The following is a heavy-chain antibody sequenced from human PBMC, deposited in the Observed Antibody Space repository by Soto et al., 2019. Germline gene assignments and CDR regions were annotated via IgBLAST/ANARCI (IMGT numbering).Heavy chain of an antibody. CDR2: ISGSGGST. Sequence: GGSLRLSCAASGFTFSSYAMSWVRQAPGKGLEWVSAISGSGGSTYYADSVKGRFTISRDNSKNTLYLQMNSLRAEDTAVYYCAKDDYGASGWPFGEFDYWGQGTLVTVSS. D-gene: IGHD6-19*01. J-gene: IGHJ4*02. CDR3: AKDDYGASGWPFGEFDY. CDR1: GFTFSSYA. V-gene: IGHV3-23*01.